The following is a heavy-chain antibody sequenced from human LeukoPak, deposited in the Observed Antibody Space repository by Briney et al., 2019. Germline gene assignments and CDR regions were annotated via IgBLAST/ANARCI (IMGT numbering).Heavy chain of an antibody. J-gene: IGHJ4*02. CDR1: GFTVSDYS. CDR2: VGISSGNT. V-gene: IGHV3-48*04. CDR3: ARDHRYAFDN. Sequence: QPGGSLRLSCAASGFTVSDYSMNWVRQAPGKGLEWISYVGISSGNTKYADSVKGRFTISGDSAKNSVFLQMNSLRVEDTAVYFCARDHRYAFDNWGQGTLVTVSS. D-gene: IGHD5-12*01.